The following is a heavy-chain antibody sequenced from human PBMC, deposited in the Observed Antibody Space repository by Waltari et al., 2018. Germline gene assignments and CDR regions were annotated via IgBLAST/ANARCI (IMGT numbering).Heavy chain of an antibody. J-gene: IGHJ4*02. CDR2: MYYSGST. V-gene: IGHV4-59*08. Sequence: QVQLQESGPGLVKPSETLSLTCTVSGASISDYYWTWIRQPPGKGLEWIGYMYYSGSTNYNPALNSRVTMSVDTSKKKFSLKLTSVTAADTAVYYCARLLGITAAAKYFDYWSQGTLVTVSS. CDR3: ARLLGITAAAKYFDY. D-gene: IGHD6-13*01. CDR1: GASISDYY.